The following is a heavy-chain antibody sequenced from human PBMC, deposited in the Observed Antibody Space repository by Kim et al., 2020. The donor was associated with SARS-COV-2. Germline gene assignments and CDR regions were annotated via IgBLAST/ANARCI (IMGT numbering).Heavy chain of an antibody. D-gene: IGHD6-19*01. J-gene: IGHJ4*02. V-gene: IGHV3-30*07. Sequence: SVKGRFTISRENSKNTLSLQMNSLRAEDTAVYYCAGDRMDSSGWAYYFDYWGQGTLVTVSS. CDR3: AGDRMDSSGWAYYFDY.